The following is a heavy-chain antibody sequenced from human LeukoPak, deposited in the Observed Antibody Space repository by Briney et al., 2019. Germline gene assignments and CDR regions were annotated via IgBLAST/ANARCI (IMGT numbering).Heavy chain of an antibody. Sequence: GGSLRLSCVASGLAFSSYSMHWVRQAPGKGLEWVGVISYDGSDEYYTDSVKGRFTISRDNSKNTVYLQMNSLRADDAAVYYCARDFTPEWFDIHWGQGTLVTVS. D-gene: IGHD3-3*01. J-gene: IGHJ4*02. CDR2: ISYDGSDE. CDR1: GLAFSSYS. V-gene: IGHV3-30*04. CDR3: ARDFTPEWFDIH.